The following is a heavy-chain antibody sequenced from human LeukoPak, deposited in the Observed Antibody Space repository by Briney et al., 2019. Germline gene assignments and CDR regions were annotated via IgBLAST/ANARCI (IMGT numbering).Heavy chain of an antibody. J-gene: IGHJ4*02. CDR3: ARGPSVAAHLDY. V-gene: IGHV4-4*02. CDR2: IYHHGAT. Sequence: PSGTLSLTCTVSGGSISSNNWWSWVRQPPGKGLEWSGEIYHHGATNYNPSLKSRVTLSVDKSKNQFSLELSSVTAADTAVYYCARGPSVAAHLDYWGQGTLVTVSS. CDR1: GGSISSNNW. D-gene: IGHD5-12*01.